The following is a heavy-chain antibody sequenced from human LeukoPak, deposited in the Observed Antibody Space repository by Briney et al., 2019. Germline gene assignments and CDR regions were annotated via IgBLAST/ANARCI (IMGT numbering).Heavy chain of an antibody. D-gene: IGHD3-10*01. Sequence: GSLRLSCTASGFTFGDYAMSWFRQAPGKGLEWVGFIRSKAYGGTTEYAASVKGRFTISRDDSKSIAYLQMNSLKTEDTAVYYCTKLWFGELSRWFDPWGQGTLVTVSS. CDR2: IRSKAYGGTT. V-gene: IGHV3-49*03. J-gene: IGHJ5*02. CDR3: TKLWFGELSRWFDP. CDR1: GFTFGDYA.